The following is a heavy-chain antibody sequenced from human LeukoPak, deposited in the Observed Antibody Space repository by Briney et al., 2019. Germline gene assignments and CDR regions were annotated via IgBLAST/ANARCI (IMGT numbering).Heavy chain of an antibody. J-gene: IGHJ1*01. CDR1: GYTFTGYY. D-gene: IGHD2-2*02. CDR3: ARDYCSSTSCYTYFQH. V-gene: IGHV1-2*02. Sequence: ASVKVSCKASGYTFTGYYMHWVRQAPGQGLEWMGWINPNSGGTNYAQKFQGRVTMTRGTSISTAYMELSRLRSDDTAVYYCARDYCSSTSCYTYFQHWGQGTLVTVSS. CDR2: INPNSGGT.